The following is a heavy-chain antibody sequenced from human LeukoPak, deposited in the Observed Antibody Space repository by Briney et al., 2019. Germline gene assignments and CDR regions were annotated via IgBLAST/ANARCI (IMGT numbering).Heavy chain of an antibody. CDR2: IHYGGRI. CDR3: ARLLDNDGSGDPDTFDM. CDR1: GGSMNGHF. D-gene: IGHD3-22*01. V-gene: IGHV4-59*11. Sequence: SETLSLTCTVSGGSMNGHFWTWIRQPPGKGLECIAFIHYGGRIRYNPSLQSRATISLDRSESRFSLKLTSVTAADSAVYYCARLLDNDGSGDPDTFDMWGQGTVVVVSS. J-gene: IGHJ3*02.